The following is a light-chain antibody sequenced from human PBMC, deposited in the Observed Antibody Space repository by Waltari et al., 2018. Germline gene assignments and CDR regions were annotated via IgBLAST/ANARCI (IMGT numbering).Light chain of an antibody. CDR2: STD. CDR3: VLYMGGAIL. V-gene: IGLV8-61*01. J-gene: IGLJ3*02. CDR1: SGSVSTNYY. Sequence: QTVVTQEPSISVSPGGTVPLTCGLSSGSVSTNYYTSWYQQTPGQAPRPLIYSTDTRSSGVPDRFSGAILGNKAVLTITGAQAHDEADYHCVLYMGGAILFGGGTKLTVL.